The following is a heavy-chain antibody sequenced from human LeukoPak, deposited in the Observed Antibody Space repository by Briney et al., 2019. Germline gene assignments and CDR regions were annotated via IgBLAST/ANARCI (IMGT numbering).Heavy chain of an antibody. CDR2: ISPSGGST. D-gene: IGHD7-27*01. Sequence: GASVKVSCKAFGYTFTRYYMHWVRQAPGQGPEWMGVISPSGGSTTYAQKFQGRVTLTRDMSTSTDYLELSSLRSEDTAVYYCARDLKRSRARWGNLGLDPWGQGTLVTVSS. J-gene: IGHJ5*02. V-gene: IGHV1-46*01. CDR3: ARDLKRSRARWGNLGLDP. CDR1: GYTFTRYY.